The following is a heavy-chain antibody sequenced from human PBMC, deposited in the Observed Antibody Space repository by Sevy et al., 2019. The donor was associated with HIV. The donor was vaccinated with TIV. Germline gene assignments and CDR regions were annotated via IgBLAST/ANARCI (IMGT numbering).Heavy chain of an antibody. CDR1: GGSISSSSYY. CDR2: IYYSGST. J-gene: IGHJ5*02. D-gene: IGHD3-10*01. V-gene: IGHV4-39*01. Sequence: SETLSLTCTVSGGSISSSSYYWGWIRQPPGKGLEWIGSIYYSGSTYYKSSLKSRVPISVDTSKNEFSLKLSDVTAADTDVYYCARRTRLLCFGEFRENWFDPWGQGTLVTVSS. CDR3: ARRTRLLCFGEFRENWFDP.